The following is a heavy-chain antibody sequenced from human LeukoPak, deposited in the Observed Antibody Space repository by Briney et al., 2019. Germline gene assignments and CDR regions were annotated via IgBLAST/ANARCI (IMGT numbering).Heavy chain of an antibody. V-gene: IGHV4-38-2*01. CDR3: ARGSWSYYRSGIYWFDP. Sequence: PSETLSLTCAVSGYSISSGYYWGWIRQPPGKGLDWIGSIYHNWSTYYNPSLKSRVTISVDTSKNQFSLKLSSVTAADTAVYYCARGSWSYYRSGIYWFDPWGQGTLVTVSS. J-gene: IGHJ5*02. CDR1: GYSISSGYY. CDR2: IYHNWST. D-gene: IGHD1-26*01.